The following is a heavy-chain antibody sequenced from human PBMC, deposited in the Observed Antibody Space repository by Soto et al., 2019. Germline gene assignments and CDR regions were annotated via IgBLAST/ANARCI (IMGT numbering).Heavy chain of an antibody. J-gene: IGHJ4*02. CDR1: GGTFSSYA. CDR3: ARGPFNYDSSGYLPPYYFDY. D-gene: IGHD3-22*01. CDR2: NIPNFGTA. Sequence: QVQLVQSGAEVKKPGSSVKVSCKASGGTFSSYAISWVRQAPGQGLEWMGGNIPNFGTANYAQKFQGRVTIHADESTSTAYMELSSLRSEDTAVYYCARGPFNYDSSGYLPPYYFDYWGQGTLVTVSS. V-gene: IGHV1-69*01.